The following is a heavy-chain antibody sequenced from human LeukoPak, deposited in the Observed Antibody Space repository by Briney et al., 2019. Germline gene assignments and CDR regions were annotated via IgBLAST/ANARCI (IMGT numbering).Heavy chain of an antibody. V-gene: IGHV1-69*04. J-gene: IGHJ4*02. CDR1: GGTFSSYA. CDR3: ARDLTNYYDSSGYDY. D-gene: IGHD3-22*01. CDR2: IIPILGIA. Sequence: SVKVSCKASGGTFSSYAISWVRQAPGQGLEWMGRIIPILGIANYAQKFQGRVTITADKSTSTAYMELSSLRSEDTAVYYCARDLTNYYDSSGYDYWGQGTLVTVSS.